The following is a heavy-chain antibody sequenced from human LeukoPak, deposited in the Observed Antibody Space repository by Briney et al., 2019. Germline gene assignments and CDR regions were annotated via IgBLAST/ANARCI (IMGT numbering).Heavy chain of an antibody. V-gene: IGHV3-7*01. D-gene: IGHD6-19*01. J-gene: IGHJ4*02. CDR3: ARDDGIAVAGKSDY. CDR2: IKQDGSEK. Sequence: PGGSLRLSCAASGFTFSSYWMSWVRQAPGKGLEWVANIKQDGSEKYYVDSVKGRFTISRDNAKNSLYLQMNSLRAEDTAVYYCARDDGIAVAGKSDYWGQGTLVTVSS. CDR1: GFTFSSYW.